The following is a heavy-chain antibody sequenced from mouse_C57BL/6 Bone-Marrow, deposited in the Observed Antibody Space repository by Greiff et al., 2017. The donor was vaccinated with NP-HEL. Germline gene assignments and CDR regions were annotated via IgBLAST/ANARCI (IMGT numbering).Heavy chain of an antibody. J-gene: IGHJ1*03. CDR1: GFTFSSYG. Sequence: EVKLVESGGDLVKPGGSLKLSCAASGFTFSSYGMSWVRQTPDKRLEWVATISSGGSYTYYPDSVKGRFTISRDNAKNNLYLQMSSLKSEDTAMYYCARRRYFDGWGTGTTVTVSS. CDR3: ARRRYFDG. CDR2: ISSGGSYT. V-gene: IGHV5-6*02.